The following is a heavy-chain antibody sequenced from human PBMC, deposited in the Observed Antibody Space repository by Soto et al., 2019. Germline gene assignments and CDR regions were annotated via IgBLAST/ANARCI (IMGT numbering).Heavy chain of an antibody. CDR3: TSWRGSSNFDY. D-gene: IGHD6-6*01. V-gene: IGHV3-73*01. Sequence: GGSLRLSCAASGFTFSGSAMHWVRQASGKGLEWVGRIRSKANSYSTAYAASVKGRFTISRDDSKNTAYLQMNSLKTEDTAVYYSTSWRGSSNFDYWGQGTLVTVSS. CDR2: IRSKANSYST. J-gene: IGHJ4*02. CDR1: GFTFSGSA.